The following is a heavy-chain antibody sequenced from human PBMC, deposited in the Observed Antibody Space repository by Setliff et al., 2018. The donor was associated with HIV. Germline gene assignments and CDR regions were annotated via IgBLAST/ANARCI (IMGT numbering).Heavy chain of an antibody. CDR2: IWPDDSDT. D-gene: IGHD3-3*01. CDR3: ARLSEYYDFWTPDS. CDR1: GYSFTNYW. Sequence: GESLKISCKASGYSFTNYWVGWVRQMPTNGLEWMGLIWPDDSDTIYSPSFRGQVTMSADKSISTAYLQWSSLKAPDTAMYYCARLSEYYDFWTPDSWGQGTLVTVSS. V-gene: IGHV5-51*01. J-gene: IGHJ4*02.